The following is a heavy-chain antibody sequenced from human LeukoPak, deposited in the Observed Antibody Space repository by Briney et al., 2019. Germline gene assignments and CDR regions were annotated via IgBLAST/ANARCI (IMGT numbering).Heavy chain of an antibody. V-gene: IGHV3-30*01. Sequence: GRSLRLSCAASGFTFSSYTMHWVRQAPGKGLEWVAVMSYDGSDNYYADSVKGRYTISRDNSRTTVYLQMNSLRAEDTAVYYCARGSRWLQLGPFDYWGQGTLVTVYS. J-gene: IGHJ4*02. D-gene: IGHD5-24*01. CDR1: GFTFSSYT. CDR3: ARGSRWLQLGPFDY. CDR2: MSYDGSDN.